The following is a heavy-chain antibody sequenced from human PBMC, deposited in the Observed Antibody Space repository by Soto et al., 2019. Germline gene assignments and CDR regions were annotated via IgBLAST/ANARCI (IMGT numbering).Heavy chain of an antibody. Sequence: QVQLVESGGGVVQPGRSLRLSCAASGFTFSSYGMHWVRQAPGKGLEWVAVISYDGSNKYYADSVKGRFTISRDNSKNTLYLQMNSLRAEDTAVYYCAKLGTIIVVDVDYYYGMDVWGQGTTVTVSS. J-gene: IGHJ6*02. D-gene: IGHD3-22*01. V-gene: IGHV3-30*18. CDR2: ISYDGSNK. CDR1: GFTFSSYG. CDR3: AKLGTIIVVDVDYYYGMDV.